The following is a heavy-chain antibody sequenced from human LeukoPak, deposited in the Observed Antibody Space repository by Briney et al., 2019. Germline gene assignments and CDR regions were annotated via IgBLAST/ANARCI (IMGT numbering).Heavy chain of an antibody. CDR1: GFTFSNYA. Sequence: GGSLRLSCAASGFTFSNYAMSWVRQAPGKGLEWVSAITGGGSGIYYADSMKSRFTISRDNSKNTQYLQINSLRAEDTAVYYCAKWGDYDVLTGYYVSDYWGQGTLVTVSS. J-gene: IGHJ4*02. V-gene: IGHV3-23*01. D-gene: IGHD3-9*01. CDR3: AKWGDYDVLTGYYVSDY. CDR2: ITGGGSGI.